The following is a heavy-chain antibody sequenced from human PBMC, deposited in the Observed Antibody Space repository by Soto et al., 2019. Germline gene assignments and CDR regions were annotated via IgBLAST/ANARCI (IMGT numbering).Heavy chain of an antibody. V-gene: IGHV3-74*01. CDR2: IKGDETTS. J-gene: IGHJ4*02. D-gene: IGHD3-10*01. CDR1: GFTFTSYW. Sequence: EVQVVESGGASVQPGGSLRLSCAASGFTFTSYWIHWVRQAPGKGLLWMSRIKGDETTSSYADSVKGRFTIARDNAKSTVSLQMNSLRAEDTAAYDRVRGAFGSDSVDYWGQGTLVTVSS. CDR3: VRGAFGSDSVDY.